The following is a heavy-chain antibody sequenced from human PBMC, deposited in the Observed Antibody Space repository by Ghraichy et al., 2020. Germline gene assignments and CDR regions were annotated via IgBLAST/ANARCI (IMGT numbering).Heavy chain of an antibody. D-gene: IGHD2-8*01. CDR3: AKGRSYCANGGCYSSGAMAV. J-gene: IGHJ6*02. Sequence: GGSLRRSCAASGFNFRIFGMHWVRQAPAKGLEWVAAISYDGTITYFADSVKGRFTISRDNYENALYLQMDSLGAEDTALYFCAKGRSYCANGGCYSSGAMAVWGQGTTVTVSS. CDR1: GFNFRIFG. CDR2: ISYDGTIT. V-gene: IGHV3-30*18.